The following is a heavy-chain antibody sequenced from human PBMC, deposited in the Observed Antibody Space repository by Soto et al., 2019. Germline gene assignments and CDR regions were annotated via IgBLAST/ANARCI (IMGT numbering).Heavy chain of an antibody. J-gene: IGHJ4*02. D-gene: IGHD2-8*02. Sequence: PSETLSLTCAVYGGSFSGYYWTWIPQPPGTGLGCIGKINLSGTPNYNPSLKSRVTISVDTSKNQFSLKLTSVTAADTAVFYCARDKITGLFDYWGQGTLVTVSS. CDR1: GGSFSGYY. V-gene: IGHV4-34*01. CDR3: ARDKITGLFDY. CDR2: INLSGTP.